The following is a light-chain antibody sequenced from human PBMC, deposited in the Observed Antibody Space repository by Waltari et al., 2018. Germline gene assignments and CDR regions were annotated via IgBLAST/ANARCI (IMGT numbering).Light chain of an antibody. CDR2: RNH. Sequence: QSVLTQPTSASGNHGQMVTIPCSGSSSNIGSNSVYLYQQLPVTAPKLLIYRNHQRPSGVPDRFSGSKSGTSAYLAISGLRSEDEADYYCAAWDDSLSGPVFGGGTKLTVL. J-gene: IGLJ3*02. CDR3: AAWDDSLSGPV. CDR1: SSNIGSNS. V-gene: IGLV1-47*01.